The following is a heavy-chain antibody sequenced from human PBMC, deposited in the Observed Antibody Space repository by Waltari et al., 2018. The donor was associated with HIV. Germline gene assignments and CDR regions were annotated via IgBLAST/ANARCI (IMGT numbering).Heavy chain of an antibody. CDR1: GFTFSGHT. Sequence: EVQLVESGGGLVKPGGSLRLSCAASGFTFSGHTMNWVRQAPGKGLEWVSSISSGGTYIYYVDSVQGRFTISRDNAKNSLYLQMNSLRVEDTAIYYCAKVDTHGYLPHNWGQGTLVTVSS. CDR3: AKVDTHGYLPHN. V-gene: IGHV3-21*01. J-gene: IGHJ4*02. CDR2: ISSGGTYI. D-gene: IGHD5-12*01.